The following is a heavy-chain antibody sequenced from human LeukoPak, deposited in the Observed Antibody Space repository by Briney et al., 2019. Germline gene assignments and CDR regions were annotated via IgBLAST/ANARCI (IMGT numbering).Heavy chain of an antibody. D-gene: IGHD1-26*01. CDR3: AREGSGTYYFDY. Sequence: GGSLRLSCAASGFTVSSNYMSWVRQAPGKGLEWVSVIYSGGSTYYADSVKGRFTISRDNSKNTLYLQMNSLRAEDTAVYYCAREGSGTYYFDYWGQGTLVTVSS. CDR2: IYSGGST. CDR1: GFTVSSNY. J-gene: IGHJ4*02. V-gene: IGHV3-66*01.